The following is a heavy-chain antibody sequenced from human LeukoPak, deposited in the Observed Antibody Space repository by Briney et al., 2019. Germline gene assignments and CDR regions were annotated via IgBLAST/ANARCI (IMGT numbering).Heavy chain of an antibody. CDR1: GGTFISYA. CDR3: ARDHYYDSSGYYKPRYWYFDL. J-gene: IGHJ2*01. CDR2: IIPIFGTA. Sequence: GASVKVSCKASGGTFISYAISWVRQAPGHGLEWMGGIIPIFGTANYAHKFQGRVTITTDESTSTAYMELSSLRSEDTAVYYCARDHYYDSSGYYKPRYWYFDLWGRGTLVTVSS. V-gene: IGHV1-69*05. D-gene: IGHD3-22*01.